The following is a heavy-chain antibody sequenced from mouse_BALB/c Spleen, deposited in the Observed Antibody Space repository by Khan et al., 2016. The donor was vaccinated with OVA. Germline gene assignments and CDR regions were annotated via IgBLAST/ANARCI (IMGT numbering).Heavy chain of an antibody. J-gene: IGHJ3*01. CDR2: INPSNGGT. Sequence: QVQLKQSGAELVKPGASVKLSCKASGYTFTSYYMYWVKQRPGQGLEWIGGINPSNGGTNFNEKFKSKATLTVDKSSSTAYMQLSSLTSEDSAVYSCTRGGAWATMIAWCAYWGQGTLVTVSA. CDR1: GYTFTSYY. D-gene: IGHD2-4*01. V-gene: IGHV1S81*02. CDR3: TRGGAWATMIAWCAY.